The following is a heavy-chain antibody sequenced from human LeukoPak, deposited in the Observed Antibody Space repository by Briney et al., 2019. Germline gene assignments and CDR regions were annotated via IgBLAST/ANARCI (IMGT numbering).Heavy chain of an antibody. D-gene: IGHD3-22*01. J-gene: IGHJ3*01. CDR1: GFTVRSSY. CDR2: IYSGGSP. CDR3: ARDGADNSGYYFGSV. V-gene: IGHV3-53*01. Sequence: GGSLRLSCAASGFTVRSSYMSWVRQAPGKGLKWVSVIYSGGSPDYADSAKGRFTISSDNSENTLYLQMNSLRVEDTAVYYCARDGADNSGYYFGSVWGQGTMVTVSS.